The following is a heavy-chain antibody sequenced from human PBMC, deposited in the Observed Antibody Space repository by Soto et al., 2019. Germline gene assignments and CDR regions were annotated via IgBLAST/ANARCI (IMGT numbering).Heavy chain of an antibody. J-gene: IGHJ4*02. CDR3: AREGYYYDSSGYYDY. Sequence: PSETLSLTCTVSGGSISSSSYYWGWIRQPPGKGLEWIGSIYYSGSTYYNPSLKSRVTISVDTSKNQFSLKLSSVTAADTAVYYCAREGYYYDSSGYYDYWGQGTLVTVSS. D-gene: IGHD3-22*01. V-gene: IGHV4-39*02. CDR2: IYYSGST. CDR1: GGSISSSSYY.